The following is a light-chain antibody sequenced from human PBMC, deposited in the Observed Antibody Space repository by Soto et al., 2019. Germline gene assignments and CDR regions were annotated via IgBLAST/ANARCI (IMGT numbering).Light chain of an antibody. CDR3: QQRITWPLT. V-gene: IGKV3D-20*02. J-gene: IGKJ4*01. CDR2: GAS. Sequence: EIVLTQSPGTLSLSPGERATLSCRASQSVSSSYLAWYQQKPGQAPRLLIYGASSRATGIPDRFSGSGSGTDFTLTISRLEPEDFAVYYCQQRITWPLTFGGGTKVEI. CDR1: QSVSSSY.